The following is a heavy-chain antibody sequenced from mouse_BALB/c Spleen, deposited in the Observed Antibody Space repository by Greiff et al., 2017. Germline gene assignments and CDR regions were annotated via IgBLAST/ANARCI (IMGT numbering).Heavy chain of an antibody. V-gene: IGHV1S81*02. CDR3: TGSYGNDLPWFAY. D-gene: IGHD2-10*02. Sequence: QVQLQQSGAELVKPGASVKLSCKASGYTFTSYYMYWVKQRPGQGLEWIGEINPSNGGTNFNEKFKSKATLTVDKSSSTAYMQLSSLTSADSAVYYCTGSYGNDLPWFAYWGQGTLVTVSA. CDR2: INPSNGGT. CDR1: GYTFTSYY. J-gene: IGHJ3*01.